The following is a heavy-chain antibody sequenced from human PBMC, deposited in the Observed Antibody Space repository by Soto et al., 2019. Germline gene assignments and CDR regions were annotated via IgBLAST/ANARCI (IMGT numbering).Heavy chain of an antibody. Sequence: EVQLVESGGGLVKPGGSLRLSCAASGFTFSNAWMSWVRQAPGKGLEWVGRIKSKTDGGTTDYAAPVKGRFTISRDDSKNTLYLQMNSLRSEDTAVYYCARDPAGGSGHYYLFDYWGQGTLVTVSS. D-gene: IGHD3-22*01. J-gene: IGHJ4*02. CDR2: IKSKTDGGTT. V-gene: IGHV3-15*01. CDR1: GFTFSNAW. CDR3: ARDPAGGSGHYYLFDY.